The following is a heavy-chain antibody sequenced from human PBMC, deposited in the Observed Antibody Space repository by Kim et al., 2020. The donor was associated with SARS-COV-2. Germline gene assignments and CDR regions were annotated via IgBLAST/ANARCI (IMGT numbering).Heavy chain of an antibody. CDR2: IYTGGTT. D-gene: IGHD1-26*01. CDR3: ARGGRASGSYYYFDY. CDR1: GFIVSSNY. V-gene: IGHV3-53*01. J-gene: IGHJ4*02. Sequence: GGSLRLSCAASGFIVSSNYMFWVRQAPGKGLEWVSVIYTGGTTYYADSVKGRFTISRDNSKNTLYLQMHSLRAEDTAMYYCARGGRASGSYYYFDYWGQGTLVTVSS.